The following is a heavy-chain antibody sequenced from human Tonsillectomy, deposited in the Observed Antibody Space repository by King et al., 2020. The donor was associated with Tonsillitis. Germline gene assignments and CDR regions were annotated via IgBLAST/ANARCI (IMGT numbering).Heavy chain of an antibody. Sequence: QLVQSGAEVKKPGASVKVSCKASGYTFSIYYIHWVRQAPGQGLEWMGIINPSAASTSYPQKFLGRVTMTSDTSTSIVYMALSSLRSEDTAVYYCARGQFYYDRSGYHDAFDIWGPGTMVTVSS. D-gene: IGHD3-22*01. CDR3: ARGQFYYDRSGYHDAFDI. CDR2: INPSAAST. V-gene: IGHV1-46*01. J-gene: IGHJ3*02. CDR1: GYTFSIYY.